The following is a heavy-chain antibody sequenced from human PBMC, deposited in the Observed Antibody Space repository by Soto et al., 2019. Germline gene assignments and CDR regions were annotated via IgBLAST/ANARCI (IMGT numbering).Heavy chain of an antibody. D-gene: IGHD4-17*01. V-gene: IGHV3-23*01. CDR1: GFTFSSYV. Sequence: EVQLLESGGGLVQPGGSLRLSCAASGFTFSSYVMSWVRQAPGKGLEWVSAISGSGGSTYYADSVKGRFTISRDNSKNTLYLQMNSLRAEDTAVYYCATKQTSYGDYVLDYWGQGTLVTVSS. CDR3: ATKQTSYGDYVLDY. J-gene: IGHJ4*02. CDR2: ISGSGGST.